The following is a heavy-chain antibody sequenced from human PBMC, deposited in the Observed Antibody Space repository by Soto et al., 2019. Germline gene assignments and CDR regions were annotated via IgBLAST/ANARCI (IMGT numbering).Heavy chain of an antibody. J-gene: IGHJ5*02. V-gene: IGHV3-11*05. CDR2: ISSTSSYT. D-gene: IGHD3-22*01. CDR1: GFIFGDSC. CDR3: ASDPNSSGYGWCDP. Sequence: QVVESGGGLVKPGGSLRLSCAASGFIFGDSCMSWIRQAPGKGLEWVAYISSTSSYTDYADSVKGRFTISRDNAKNSLYLQMNSLRADDTAGYYCASDPNSSGYGWCDPWGQGTLVTVSS.